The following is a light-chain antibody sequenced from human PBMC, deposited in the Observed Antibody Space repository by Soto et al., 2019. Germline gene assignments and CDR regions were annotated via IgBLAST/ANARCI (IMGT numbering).Light chain of an antibody. V-gene: IGKV1-5*03. CDR1: QTISSW. Sequence: DIKMTQSPSTLSASVGDRVTITCRASQTISSWLAWYQQKPGKAPKLLIYKASTLKSGVPSRFSGSGSGTEFTLTISSLQPDDFATYYCQQLFDSPITFGQGTRLENK. CDR3: QQLFDSPIT. J-gene: IGKJ5*01. CDR2: KAS.